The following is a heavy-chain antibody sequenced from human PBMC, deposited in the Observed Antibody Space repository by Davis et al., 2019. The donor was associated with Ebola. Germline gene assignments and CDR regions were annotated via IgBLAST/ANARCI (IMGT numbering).Heavy chain of an antibody. V-gene: IGHV3-30*18. CDR3: AKGEWGDAFDI. Sequence: GESLKISCAASGFTFSSYGMHWVRQAPGKGLEWVAVISYDGSNKYYADSVKGRFTISRGNSKNTLYLQMNSLRAEDTAVYYCAKGEWGDAFDIWGQGTMVTVSS. D-gene: IGHD3-3*01. CDR2: ISYDGSNK. J-gene: IGHJ3*02. CDR1: GFTFSSYG.